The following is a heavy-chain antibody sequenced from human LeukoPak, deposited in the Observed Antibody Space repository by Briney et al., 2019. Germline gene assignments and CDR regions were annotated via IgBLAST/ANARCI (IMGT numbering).Heavy chain of an antibody. CDR2: IYHSGST. CDR3: ARDPGRWQQLGYFDY. D-gene: IGHD5-24*01. Sequence: SETLSLTCAVYGGSFSGYYWSWIRQPPGKGLEWIGYIYHSGSTNYNPSLKSRVTISVDMSKNQFSLKLSSVTAADTAVYYCARDPGRWQQLGYFDYWGQGTLVTVSS. V-gene: IGHV4-59*01. J-gene: IGHJ4*02. CDR1: GGSFSGYY.